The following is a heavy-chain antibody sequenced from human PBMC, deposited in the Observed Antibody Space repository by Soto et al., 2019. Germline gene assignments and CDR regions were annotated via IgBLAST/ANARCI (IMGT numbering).Heavy chain of an antibody. J-gene: IGHJ6*02. D-gene: IGHD5-12*01. CDR2: IFYNGKT. CDR1: GGSINDYY. CDR3: ARGKPRRRLASRKYYYYYGMAF. V-gene: IGHV4-59*12. Sequence: SETLSLTCTVSGGSINDYYWSWIRRPPGKGLEWIGYIFYNGKTNYNPSLKSRVTISVDTSKNQFSLKLSSVTTADTAVYYCARGKPRRRLASRKYYYYYGMAFWGQGTTVPVSS.